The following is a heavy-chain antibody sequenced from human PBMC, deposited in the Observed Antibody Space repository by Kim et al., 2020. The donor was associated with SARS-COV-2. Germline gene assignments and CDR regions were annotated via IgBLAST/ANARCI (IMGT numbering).Heavy chain of an antibody. J-gene: IGHJ4*02. Sequence: SVKGRFTISRDNAKNSLYLQMNSLRAEDTAVYYCARAGGAFFWGGDEFDYWGQGTLVTVSS. V-gene: IGHV3-11*04. D-gene: IGHD4-17*01. CDR3: ARAGGAFFWGGDEFDY.